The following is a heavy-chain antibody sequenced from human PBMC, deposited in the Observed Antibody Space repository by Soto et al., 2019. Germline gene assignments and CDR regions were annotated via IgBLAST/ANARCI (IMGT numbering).Heavy chain of an antibody. CDR2: ISANGVTK. Sequence: GGSLRLSCAASGFSFSSYEMNWVRQAPGKGLEWVSYISANGVTKYYEDSVMGRFTISRDNAKNSLYLQMNSLRAEDTAVYYCVRDLGYCSSITCDDSWGQGTLVTVSS. V-gene: IGHV3-48*03. J-gene: IGHJ4*02. CDR3: VRDLGYCSSITCDDS. D-gene: IGHD2-2*01. CDR1: GFSFSSYE.